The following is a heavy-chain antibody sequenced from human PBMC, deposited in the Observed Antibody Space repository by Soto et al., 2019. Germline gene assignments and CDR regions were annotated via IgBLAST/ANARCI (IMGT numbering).Heavy chain of an antibody. CDR1: GGSISSSSSY. Sequence: PSETLSLTCTVSGGSISSSSSYWGWIRQPPGKGLEWVGSIYYLGSTYYNPSLGGRVSICVDPSKNQFSLKLNSVTAAATAVFYCARFVGAPSPYYYYSGMDDCGQETTVTVAS. J-gene: IGHJ6*02. CDR2: IYYLGST. V-gene: IGHV4-39*01. CDR3: ARFVGAPSPYYYYSGMDD. D-gene: IGHD1-26*01.